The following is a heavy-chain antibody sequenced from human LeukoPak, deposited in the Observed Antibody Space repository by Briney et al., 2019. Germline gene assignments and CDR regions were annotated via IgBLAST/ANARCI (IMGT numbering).Heavy chain of an antibody. V-gene: IGHV1-18*01. J-gene: IGHJ4*02. D-gene: IGHD1-1*01. CDR1: GYSFTSSG. Sequence: ASVKVSCKTSGYSFTSSGITWVRQAPGQGLEWMGWTNTYNGYSKYARKLQGRVTMTADTSKSTAYMELSSLSSDDTAVYYCAKNTTGGYSDYWGQGTLVTVSS. CDR3: AKNTTGGYSDY. CDR2: TNTYNGYS.